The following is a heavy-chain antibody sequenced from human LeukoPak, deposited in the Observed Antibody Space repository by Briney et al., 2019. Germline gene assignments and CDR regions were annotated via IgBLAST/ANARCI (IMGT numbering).Heavy chain of an antibody. V-gene: IGHV4-59*05. CDR1: GGSISSYY. D-gene: IGHD1-1*01. Sequence: SETLSLSCTVSGGSISSYYWSWIRQPPGKGLEWVGSIYYSGSTYYNPALKSRVTISVDTSKDQFSLRLSSVTAADTALYYCAGHHTGTLRVDYWGQGTLVTVSS. CDR2: IYYSGST. J-gene: IGHJ4*02. CDR3: AGHHTGTLRVDY.